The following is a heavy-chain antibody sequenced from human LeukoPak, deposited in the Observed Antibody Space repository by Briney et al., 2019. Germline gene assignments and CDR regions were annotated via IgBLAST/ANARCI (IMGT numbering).Heavy chain of an antibody. D-gene: IGHD3-10*01. CDR1: GFTFSNYA. CDR3: AKDKSNFGSGTGPYGTDV. V-gene: IGHV3-23*01. CDR2: VSGSDTTT. J-gene: IGHJ6*02. Sequence: PGGSLRLSCVASGFTFSNYAMNRVRQAPGKGLEWVSVVSGSDTTTYYADSVKGRFTISRDNSKNMLYLHMNSLRAEDTALYYCAKDKSNFGSGTGPYGTDVWGRGTTVTVSS.